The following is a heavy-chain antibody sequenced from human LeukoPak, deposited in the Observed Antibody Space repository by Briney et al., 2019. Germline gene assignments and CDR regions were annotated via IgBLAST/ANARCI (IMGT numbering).Heavy chain of an antibody. J-gene: IGHJ4*02. V-gene: IGHV3-64*01. CDR3: ARGVLATVTTFDY. CDR1: GCTFSTYA. CDR2: INSNGGST. D-gene: IGHD4-17*01. Sequence: GGSLRLSCAASGCTFSTYAMHWVRQAPGKGLECISAINSNGGSTYYANSVKGRFTISRDNAKNSLYLQMNSLRAEDTAVYYCARGVLATVTTFDYWGQGTLVTVSS.